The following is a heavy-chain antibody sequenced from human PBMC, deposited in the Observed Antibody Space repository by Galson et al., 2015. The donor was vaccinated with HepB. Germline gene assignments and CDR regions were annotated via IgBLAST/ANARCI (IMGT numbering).Heavy chain of an antibody. CDR2: ISSSSAYT. V-gene: IGHV3-21*01. CDR3: AREGRGQMVIEGIFDA. J-gene: IGHJ4*02. CDR1: GFIFSRYS. Sequence: SLRLSCAASGFIFSRYSMNWVRQAPGKGLAWVSSISSSSAYTYYADSVKGRFTISRDNTKNSLYLQMNSLRAADTAVYYCAREGRGQMVIEGIFDAWGQGPRVTVSS. D-gene: IGHD2/OR15-2a*01.